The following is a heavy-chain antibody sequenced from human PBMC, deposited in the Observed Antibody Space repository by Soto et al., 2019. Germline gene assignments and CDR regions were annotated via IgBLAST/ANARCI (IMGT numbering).Heavy chain of an antibody. V-gene: IGHV5-10-1*01. CDR1: VYSFAGYW. CDR2: IDPSDSQT. CDR3: ARQIYDSDTGPNFQYYFDS. D-gene: IGHD3-22*01. J-gene: IGHJ4*02. Sequence: GESLKISCKGSVYSFAGYWITWVRQKPGKGLEWMGRIDPSDSQTYYSPSFRGHVTISVTKSITTVFLQWSSLRVSDTAMYYCARQIYDSDTGPNFQYYFDSWGQGTPVTVS.